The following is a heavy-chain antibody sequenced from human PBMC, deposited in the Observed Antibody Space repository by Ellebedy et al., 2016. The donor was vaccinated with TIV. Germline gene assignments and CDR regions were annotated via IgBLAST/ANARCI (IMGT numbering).Heavy chain of an antibody. CDR1: GYTFTSYY. D-gene: IGHD2-15*01. CDR2: INPSGGST. V-gene: IGHV1-46*01. Sequence: ASVKVSXXASGYTFTSYYMHWVRQAPGQGLEWMGIINPSGGSTSYAQKFQGRVTMTRDTSISTAYMELSRLRSDGTAVYYCARVRDIVVVVAAADAFDIWGQGTMVTVSS. J-gene: IGHJ3*02. CDR3: ARVRDIVVVVAAADAFDI.